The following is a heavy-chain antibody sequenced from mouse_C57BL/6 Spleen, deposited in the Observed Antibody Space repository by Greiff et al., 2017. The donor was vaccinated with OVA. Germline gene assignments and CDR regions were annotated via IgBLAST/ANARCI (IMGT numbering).Heavy chain of an antibody. J-gene: IGHJ4*01. CDR3: AREGIYYDYARDY. CDR1: GFTFSDYG. CDR2: ISSGSSTI. V-gene: IGHV5-17*01. D-gene: IGHD2-4*01. Sequence: EVKVEESGGGLVKPGGSLKLSCAASGFTFSDYGMHWVRQAPEKGLEWVAYISSGSSTIYYEDTVKGRFTISRDNAKNTLCLQMTSLRSEDTAMYYCAREGIYYDYARDYWGQGTSVTVSS.